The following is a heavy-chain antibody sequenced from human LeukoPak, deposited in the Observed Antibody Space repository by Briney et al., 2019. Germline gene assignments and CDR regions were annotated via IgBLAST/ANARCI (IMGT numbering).Heavy chain of an antibody. J-gene: IGHJ3*02. D-gene: IGHD6-13*01. CDR3: ARDLLYGSSWYGDAFDI. V-gene: IGHV1-18*01. CDR1: GYTFTSYG. Sequence: ASVKVSCKASGYTFTSYGISWVRQAPGQGLEWMGWISAYNGNTNYAQKLQGRVTMTIDTSTSTAYMELRSLRSDDTAVYYCARDLLYGSSWYGDAFDIWGQGTMVTVSS. CDR2: ISAYNGNT.